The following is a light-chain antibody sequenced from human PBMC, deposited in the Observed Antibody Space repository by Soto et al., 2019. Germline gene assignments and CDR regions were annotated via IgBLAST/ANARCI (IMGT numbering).Light chain of an antibody. Sequence: ATQMTQSPSSLSASVGDRVTITCRASQGIKKDLGWYQQKPGKAPNLLIYASSTLQSGVPSRFSGSGSGTDFTLTISSLQPEDFATYFCQEDYSYPLTFGGGTKVELK. CDR2: ASS. CDR1: QGIKKD. V-gene: IGKV1-6*01. CDR3: QEDYSYPLT. J-gene: IGKJ4*01.